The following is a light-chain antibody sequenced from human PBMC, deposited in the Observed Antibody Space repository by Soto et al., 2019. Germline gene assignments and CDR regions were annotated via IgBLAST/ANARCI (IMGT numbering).Light chain of an antibody. Sequence: EIVMTQSPATLSLSPGERATLSCRASQSVDINLAWYQQKPGQAPRLLIYGASNRATGIPDRLSGSGSGTDFTLTISRMEPEDSAVYYCQQYGSSGTSGQGTKVDIK. CDR1: QSVDIN. CDR3: QQYGSSGT. V-gene: IGKV3-20*01. CDR2: GAS. J-gene: IGKJ1*01.